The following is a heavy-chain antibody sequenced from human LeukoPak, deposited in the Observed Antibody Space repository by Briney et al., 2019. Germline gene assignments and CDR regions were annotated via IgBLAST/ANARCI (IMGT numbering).Heavy chain of an antibody. Sequence: ASVKVSCKASGYTYPTSGISWVRQAPGQGLEWMGWISTYNGVTNYAQRLQGTVTLTTDTSTSTTYMEVRSLRSDDTAVYYCARDVKNDYLDAFDIWGQGTMVTVSS. CDR1: GYTYPTSG. CDR3: ARDVKNDYLDAFDI. V-gene: IGHV1-18*01. J-gene: IGHJ3*02. D-gene: IGHD1-1*01. CDR2: ISTYNGVT.